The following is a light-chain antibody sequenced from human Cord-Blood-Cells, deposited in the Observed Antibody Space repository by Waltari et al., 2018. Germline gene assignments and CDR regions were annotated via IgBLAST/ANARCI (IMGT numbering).Light chain of an antibody. Sequence: QSVLTQPPSVSGVPGQRVTISCTGSSSNIGAGDAVHWYQQLPGTAPKLLIYGNSNRPSGVPDRFSGSKSGTSASLAITGLQAEDEADYYCQSYDSSLSGSYVFGTGTKVTVL. CDR1: SSNIGAGDA. V-gene: IGLV1-40*01. CDR3: QSYDSSLSGSYV. J-gene: IGLJ1*01. CDR2: GNS.